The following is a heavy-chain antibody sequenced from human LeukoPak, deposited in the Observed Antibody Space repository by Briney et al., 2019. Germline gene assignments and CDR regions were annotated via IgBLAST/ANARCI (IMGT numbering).Heavy chain of an antibody. J-gene: IGHJ6*02. CDR3: AKGSVELRKPYYFYGMDV. CDR2: ICGSDGST. CDR1: GFTFSSYA. D-gene: IGHD1-7*01. V-gene: IGHV3-23*01. Sequence: GWALSLSCAASGFTFSSYAMSWVRQAPGKGLEWVSAICGSDGSTYYADSVKGRFTISRDNSKNTLYLQMNSLRGEDTAVYYCAKGSVELRKPYYFYGMDVWGQGTTVTVPS.